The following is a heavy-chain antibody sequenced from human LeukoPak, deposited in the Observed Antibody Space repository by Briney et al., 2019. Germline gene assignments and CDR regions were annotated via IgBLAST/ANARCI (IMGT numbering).Heavy chain of an antibody. D-gene: IGHD5-18*01. V-gene: IGHV3-30*03. Sequence: PGGSLRLSCAASGFTFSNYGMQWVRQAPGKGLEWVAVVSSDGGTQYYDDSVRGRFTISRDNAEDMLYLQMNSLRPEDTAVYYCARDDYPGSGYNYGCNYWGQGTLVTVSS. J-gene: IGHJ4*02. CDR1: GFTFSNYG. CDR2: VSSDGGTQ. CDR3: ARDDYPGSGYNYGCNY.